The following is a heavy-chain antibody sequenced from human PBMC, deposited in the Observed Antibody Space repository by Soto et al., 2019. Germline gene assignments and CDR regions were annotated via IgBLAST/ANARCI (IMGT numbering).Heavy chain of an antibody. CDR2: IYPGDSDT. CDR3: ARHAYYDILTAYYGMDV. Sequence: GESLKISCKGSGYSFTSYWIGWVRQMPGKSLEWMGIIYPGDSDTRYSPSFQGQVTISADKSISTAYLQWSSLKASDTAMYYCARHAYYDILTAYYGMDVWGQGTKVTVSS. CDR1: GYSFTSYW. J-gene: IGHJ6*02. D-gene: IGHD3-9*01. V-gene: IGHV5-51*01.